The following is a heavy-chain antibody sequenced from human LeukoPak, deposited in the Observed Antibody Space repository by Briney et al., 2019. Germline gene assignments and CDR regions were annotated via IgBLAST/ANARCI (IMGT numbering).Heavy chain of an antibody. Sequence: GGSLRLSCAASGFTFSKYAMTWVRQAPGKGLEWVSGISGSGGNTYYADSVKGRFTISRDNAKDTLFLQMNSLRAEDTAVYYCARDRTAYSYGTLFDYWGQGTLVTVSS. V-gene: IGHV3-23*01. D-gene: IGHD5-12*01. J-gene: IGHJ4*02. CDR1: GFTFSKYA. CDR2: ISGSGGNT. CDR3: ARDRTAYSYGTLFDY.